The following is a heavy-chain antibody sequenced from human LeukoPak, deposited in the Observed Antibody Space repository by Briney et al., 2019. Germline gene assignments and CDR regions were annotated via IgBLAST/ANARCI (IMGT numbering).Heavy chain of an antibody. D-gene: IGHD6-13*01. CDR3: ARDQVGYSSSWNDY. V-gene: IGHV3-21*01. Sequence: GGSLRLSCAASGFTFSSYSMNWVRQAPGKGLEWVSSISSSSSYIYYADSVKGRFTISRDNAKNSLYLQMNSLRAEDTAVYYCARDQVGYSSSWNDYWGQGTLVTVSS. J-gene: IGHJ4*02. CDR1: GFTFSSYS. CDR2: ISSSSSYI.